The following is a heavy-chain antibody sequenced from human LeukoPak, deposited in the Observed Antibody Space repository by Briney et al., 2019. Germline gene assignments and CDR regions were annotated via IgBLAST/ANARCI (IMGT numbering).Heavy chain of an antibody. J-gene: IGHJ4*02. Sequence: SETLSLTCTVSGGSISSSSYYWGWIRQPPGKGLEWIGSIYYSGSTYYNPSLKSRVTISVDTSKNQFSLKLSSVTAADTAVYYCAGGGYSGYEWTDLDYWGQGTLVTVSS. CDR3: AGGGYSGYEWTDLDY. CDR1: GGSISSSSYY. CDR2: IYYSGST. D-gene: IGHD5-12*01. V-gene: IGHV4-39*07.